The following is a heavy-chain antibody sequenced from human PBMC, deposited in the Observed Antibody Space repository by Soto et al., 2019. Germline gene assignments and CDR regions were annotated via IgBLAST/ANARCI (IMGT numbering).Heavy chain of an antibody. CDR2: INRDGSTT. Sequence: PGGSLRLSCAASGFTFSSNWMNWVRQAPGEGLVWVARINRDGSTTTYADSVKGRFTISRDNSKSTLYLQMSSLRAEDTAVYFCAKGEHLSNTLTTPFDYWGQGTLVTVSS. CDR1: GFTFSSNW. J-gene: IGHJ4*02. CDR3: AKGEHLSNTLTTPFDY. V-gene: IGHV3-74*03. D-gene: IGHD4-17*01.